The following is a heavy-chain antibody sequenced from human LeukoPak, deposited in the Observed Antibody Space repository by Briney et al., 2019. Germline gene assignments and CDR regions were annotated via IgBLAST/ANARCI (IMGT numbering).Heavy chain of an antibody. Sequence: GGSLRLSCAVSGFTFSSYAMNWVRQAPEKGLEWVSSINGSGGNTYYADSEKGRFTIYRDNSKNTLYLQMNSLRVEDTAVYYCAAIVVGSLPFDYWGQGSLVTVSS. CDR3: AAIVVGSLPFDY. CDR1: GFTFSSYA. J-gene: IGHJ4*02. CDR2: INGSGGNT. V-gene: IGHV3-23*01. D-gene: IGHD2/OR15-2a*01.